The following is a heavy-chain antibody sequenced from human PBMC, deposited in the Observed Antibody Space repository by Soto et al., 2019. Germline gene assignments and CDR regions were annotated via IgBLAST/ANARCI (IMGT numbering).Heavy chain of an antibody. V-gene: IGHV1-46*03. CDR1: GYTFTSYY. J-gene: IGHJ3*02. CDR2: INPSGGST. D-gene: IGHD2-15*01. CDR3: VIDLLVPDGYCSGGSCYDAFDI. Sequence: GASVKVSCKASGYTFTSYYMHWVRQAPGQGLEWIGIINPSGGSTSYAQKFQGRVTMTRDTSTSTVYMELSSLRSEDTAVYYCVIDLLVPDGYCSGGSCYDAFDIWGQGTMVTVSS.